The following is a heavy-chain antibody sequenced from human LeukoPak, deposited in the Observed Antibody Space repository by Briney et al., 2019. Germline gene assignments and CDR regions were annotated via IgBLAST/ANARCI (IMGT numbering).Heavy chain of an antibody. CDR1: GGSFSAYY. V-gene: IGHV4-59*01. Sequence: SETLSLTCAVYGGSFSAYYWSWIRQPPGKGLEWIGYIYYSGSTNYNPSLKSRVTISVDTSKNQFSLKLSSVTAADTAVYYCARALTYGGYDLAYWGQGSLVTVSS. J-gene: IGHJ4*02. CDR2: IYYSGST. CDR3: ARALTYGGYDLAY. D-gene: IGHD3-9*01.